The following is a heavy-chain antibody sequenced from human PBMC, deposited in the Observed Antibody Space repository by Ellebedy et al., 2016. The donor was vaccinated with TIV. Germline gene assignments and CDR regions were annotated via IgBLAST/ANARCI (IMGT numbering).Heavy chain of an antibody. CDR1: GYTFTIYG. CDR2: ISPYNGNR. V-gene: IGHV1-18*04. Sequence: ASVKVSCKASGYTFTIYGISWVRQAPGQGLEWMGWISPYNGNRDFAKKFQGRLTMTTDASTSTAYMELTRLRSDDTAVYYCTRLQVGATSGDYWGQGTLVTVSS. D-gene: IGHD1-26*01. CDR3: TRLQVGATSGDY. J-gene: IGHJ4*02.